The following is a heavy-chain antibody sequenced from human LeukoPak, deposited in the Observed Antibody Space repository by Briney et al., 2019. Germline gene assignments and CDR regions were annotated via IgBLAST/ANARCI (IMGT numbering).Heavy chain of an antibody. Sequence: PSETLSLTCTVSGGSISSGDYYWSWIRQPPGKGLEWIGYIYCSGSTYYNPSLKSRVTISVDTSKNQFSLKLSSVTAADTAVYYCAMGGYCSGGSCYPNWFDPWGQGTLVTVSS. CDR1: GGSISSGDYY. V-gene: IGHV4-30-4*01. CDR3: AMGGYCSGGSCYPNWFDP. D-gene: IGHD2-15*01. J-gene: IGHJ5*02. CDR2: IYCSGST.